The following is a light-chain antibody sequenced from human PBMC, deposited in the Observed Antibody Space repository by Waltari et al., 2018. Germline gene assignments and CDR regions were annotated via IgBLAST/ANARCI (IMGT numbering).Light chain of an antibody. Sequence: QTVVTQEPSLSVSPGGTVTLTCALSSGSISSTSYATWYQQTPGQAPRTLVHKATSRSSGVPNRFSGSILGNKAALTITGARADDESDYYCSLYMGSGIWVFGGGTKLTVL. CDR3: SLYMGSGIWV. J-gene: IGLJ3*02. CDR1: SGSISSTSY. CDR2: KAT. V-gene: IGLV8-61*01.